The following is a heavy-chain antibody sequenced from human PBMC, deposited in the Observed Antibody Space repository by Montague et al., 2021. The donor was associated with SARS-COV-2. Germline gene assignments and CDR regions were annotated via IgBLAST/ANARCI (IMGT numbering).Heavy chain of an antibody. V-gene: IGHV4-39*01. CDR1: GGSISSSSYY. J-gene: IGHJ4*02. Sequence: SETLSLTCTVSGGSISSSSYYWGWIRQPPGKGLEWIGSIYYSGSTYYXXXLKSRVTISVDTSKNQFSLKLSSVTAADTAVYYCARHGSWVYYGWLGDWGQGTLVTVSS. D-gene: IGHD3-9*01. CDR3: ARHGSWVYYGWLGD. CDR2: IYYSGST.